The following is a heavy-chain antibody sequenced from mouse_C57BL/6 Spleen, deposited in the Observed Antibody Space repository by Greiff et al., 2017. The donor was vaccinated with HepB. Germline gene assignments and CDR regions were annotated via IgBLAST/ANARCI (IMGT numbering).Heavy chain of an antibody. CDR1: GYTFTSYW. Sequence: VQLQQPGAELVKPGASVKLSCKASGYTFTSYWMHWVKQRPGQGLEWIGMIHPNSGSTNYNEKFKSKATLTVDKSSSTAYMQRSSLTSEDSAVYYCARSVRPYYFDYWGQGTTLTVSS. V-gene: IGHV1-64*01. CDR2: IHPNSGST. CDR3: ARSVRPYYFDY. J-gene: IGHJ2*01.